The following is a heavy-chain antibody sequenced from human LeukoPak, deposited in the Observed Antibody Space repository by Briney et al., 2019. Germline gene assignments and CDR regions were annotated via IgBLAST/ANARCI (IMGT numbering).Heavy chain of an antibody. D-gene: IGHD6-19*01. CDR3: AKEVSSGFDY. CDR1: GFTFSSYA. J-gene: IGHJ4*02. V-gene: IGHV3-9*01. Sequence: GGSLRLSCAASGFTFSSYAMHWVRQAPGKGLEWVSGISWNSGSIGYADSVKGRFTISRDNAKNSLYLQMNSLRAEDTALYYCAKEVSSGFDYWGQGTLVTVSS. CDR2: ISWNSGSI.